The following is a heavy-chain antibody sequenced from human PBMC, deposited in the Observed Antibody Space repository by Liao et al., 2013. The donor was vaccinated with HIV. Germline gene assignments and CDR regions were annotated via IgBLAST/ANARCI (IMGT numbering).Heavy chain of an antibody. J-gene: IGHJ1*01. CDR1: GGSFSGYY. CDR2: INHSGST. V-gene: IGHV4-34*01. D-gene: IGHD2-2*01. CDR3: ARDYREYCSSTSCYGRAYFQQ. Sequence: QVQLQQWGAGLLKPSETLSLTCAVYGGSFSGYYWSWIRQPPGKGLEWIGEINHSGSTNYNPSLKSRVTISVDTSKNQISLKLSSVTAADTAVYYCARDYREYCSSTSCYGRAYFQQWGQGTLVTVSS.